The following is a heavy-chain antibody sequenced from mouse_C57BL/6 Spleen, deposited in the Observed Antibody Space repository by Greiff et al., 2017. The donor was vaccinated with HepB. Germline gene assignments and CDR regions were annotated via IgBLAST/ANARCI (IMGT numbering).Heavy chain of an antibody. Sequence: EVQGVESGGGLVQPGGSLSLSCAASGFTFTDYYMSWVRQPPGKALEWLGFIRNKANGYTTEYSASVKGRFTISRDNSQSILYLQMNALRAEDSATYYCARYIGSGRYGSSYDWYFDVWGTGTTVTVSS. CDR1: GFTFTDYY. D-gene: IGHD1-1*01. V-gene: IGHV7-3*01. J-gene: IGHJ1*03. CDR3: ARYIGSGRYGSSYDWYFDV. CDR2: IRNKANGYTT.